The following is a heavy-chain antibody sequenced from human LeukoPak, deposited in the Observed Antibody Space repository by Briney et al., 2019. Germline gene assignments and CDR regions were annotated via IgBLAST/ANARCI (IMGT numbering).Heavy chain of an antibody. CDR1: GFTFSDYY. CDR3: ASSSNTYGFLP. D-gene: IGHD5-18*01. V-gene: IGHV3-11*01. CDR2: ISSSGSTI. Sequence: GGSLRLSCAGSGFTFSDYYMTWIRQAPGKGLEWVSYISSSGSTIYYAESVKGRFTISRDNAKNSLFLQMNSLRAEDTAVYYCASSSNTYGFLPWGQGTLVTVSS. J-gene: IGHJ5*02.